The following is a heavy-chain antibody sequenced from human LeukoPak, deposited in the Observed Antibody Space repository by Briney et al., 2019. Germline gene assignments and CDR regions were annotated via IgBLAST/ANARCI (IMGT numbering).Heavy chain of an antibody. J-gene: IGHJ4*02. CDR3: ARRTGDARYCSGYSCFPPDY. CDR1: GFSFSGYG. D-gene: IGHD2-15*01. CDR2: ISDGGNE. Sequence: PGRSLRLSCAASGFSFSGYGMNWVRQAPGKGLEWVAAISDGGNEFYADSVKGRFSISRDTSKNTLYLQMNSLRAEDTAVYYCARRTGDARYCSGYSCFPPDYWGQGTLVTVSS. V-gene: IGHV3-30*01.